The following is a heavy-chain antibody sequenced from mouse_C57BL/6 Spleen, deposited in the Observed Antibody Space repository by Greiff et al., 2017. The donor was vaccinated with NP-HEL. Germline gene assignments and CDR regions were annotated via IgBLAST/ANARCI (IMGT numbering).Heavy chain of an antibody. Sequence: EVQRVESGGGLVKPGGSLKLSCAASGFTFSSYAMSWVRQTPEKRLEWVATISDGGSYTYYPDNVKGRFTISRDNAKNNLYLQMSHLKSGDTAMYCCARDYSGGSDGYFDVWGTGTTVTVSS. CDR1: GFTFSSYA. CDR3: ARDYSGGSDGYFDV. CDR2: ISDGGSYT. J-gene: IGHJ1*03. D-gene: IGHD1-1*01. V-gene: IGHV5-4*01.